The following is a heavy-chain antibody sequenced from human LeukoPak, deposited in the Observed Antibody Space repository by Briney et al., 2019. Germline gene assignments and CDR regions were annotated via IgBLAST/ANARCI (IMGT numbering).Heavy chain of an antibody. D-gene: IGHD4-17*01. CDR2: ISSGSTYI. J-gene: IGHJ4*02. Sequence: GGSLRLSCATSGFNFNTYSMNWVRQAPGEGLEWVSSISSGSTYIYYAASVKGRFTISRDNVENSLSLQMNSLKAEDTAVYYCTRGGYGDYRADYWGLGTLVTVSS. CDR1: GFNFNTYS. CDR3: TRGGYGDYRADY. V-gene: IGHV3-21*01.